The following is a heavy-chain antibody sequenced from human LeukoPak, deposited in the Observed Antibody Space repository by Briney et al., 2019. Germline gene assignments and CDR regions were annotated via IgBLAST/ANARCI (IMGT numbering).Heavy chain of an antibody. CDR1: GFTFSNYA. D-gene: IGHD5-12*01. J-gene: IGHJ4*02. V-gene: IGHV3-23*01. CDR2: ISGSGGTT. CDR3: AKGPWAGLREGYFDY. Sequence: GGSLRLSCAASGFTFSNYAMNWVRQAPGKGLEWVSGISGSGGTTYYADSVKGRFSISRDNSKNTLYLQMNSLRAEDTAVYYCAKGPWAGLREGYFDYWGQGTLVTVSS.